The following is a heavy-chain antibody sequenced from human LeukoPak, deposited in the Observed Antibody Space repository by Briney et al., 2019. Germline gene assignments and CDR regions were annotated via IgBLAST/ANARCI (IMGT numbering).Heavy chain of an antibody. CDR1: ESTFTTYD. D-gene: IGHD1-26*01. CDR2: MNPNSGNT. CDR3: AKLGRGATQLDY. J-gene: IGHJ4*02. V-gene: IGHV1-8*01. Sequence: ASVKASCKASESTFTTYDIHWVRQATGQGLEWMGWMNPNSGNTGYAQKFQGRATMTRNTSISTAYMELSSLRSEDTAVYYCAKLGRGATQLDYWGQGTLVTVSS.